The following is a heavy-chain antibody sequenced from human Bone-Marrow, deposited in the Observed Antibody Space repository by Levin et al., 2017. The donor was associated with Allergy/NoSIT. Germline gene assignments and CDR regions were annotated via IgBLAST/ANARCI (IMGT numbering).Heavy chain of an antibody. Sequence: SSETLSLTCTVSGGSISSYYWSWLRQPPGKGLEWIGYIYHSGSTDYNPSLKSRVTISVDTSKNQFSLKLSSVTAADTAVYYCARVVRGGAPPRFDPWGQGTLVTVSS. CDR1: GGSISSYY. CDR3: ARVVRGGAPPRFDP. V-gene: IGHV4-59*01. J-gene: IGHJ5*02. D-gene: IGHD3-10*01. CDR2: IYHSGST.